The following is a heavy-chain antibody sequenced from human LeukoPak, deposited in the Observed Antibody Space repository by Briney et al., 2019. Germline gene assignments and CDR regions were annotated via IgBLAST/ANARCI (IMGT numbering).Heavy chain of an antibody. Sequence: GGSLRLSCAASGFTFSSYGMHWVRQAPGKGLEWVAFIRYDGSNKYYADSVKGRFTISRDNSKNTLYLQMNSLRAEDTAVYYCARDSPYCGGDCYVFDYWGQGTLVTVSS. CDR3: ARDSPYCGGDCYVFDY. J-gene: IGHJ4*02. CDR1: GFTFSSYG. CDR2: IRYDGSNK. V-gene: IGHV3-30*02. D-gene: IGHD2-21*01.